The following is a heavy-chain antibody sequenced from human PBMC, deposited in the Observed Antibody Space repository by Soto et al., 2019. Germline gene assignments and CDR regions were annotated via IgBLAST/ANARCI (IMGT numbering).Heavy chain of an antibody. CDR3: ARSYSSYVFDWFDP. CDR1: GGSIIDHC. Sequence: LQPLRVTWTVAGGSIIDHCGSWIRQTPGKGLEWIGYIYYSGTTNYNPSLKSRVTISVDTSKNQFSLNLSSVTAADTAVYYCARSYSSYVFDWFDPWGQGTLVTVSS. J-gene: IGHJ5*02. V-gene: IGHV4-59*11. CDR2: IYYSGTT. D-gene: IGHD6-6*01.